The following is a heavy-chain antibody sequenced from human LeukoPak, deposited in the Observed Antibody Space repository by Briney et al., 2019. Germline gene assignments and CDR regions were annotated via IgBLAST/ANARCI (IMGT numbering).Heavy chain of an antibody. J-gene: IGHJ6*02. Sequence: ASVKVSCKASGYTFTSYDINWVRQATGQGLEWMGWMNPNSGNTGYAQKFQGRVTMTRSTSISTAYMELSSLRSEDTAVYYCAREGDSSYGMDVWGQGTTVTVSS. CDR2: MNPNSGNT. CDR3: AREGDSSYGMDV. D-gene: IGHD3-22*01. CDR1: GYTFTSYD. V-gene: IGHV1-8*01.